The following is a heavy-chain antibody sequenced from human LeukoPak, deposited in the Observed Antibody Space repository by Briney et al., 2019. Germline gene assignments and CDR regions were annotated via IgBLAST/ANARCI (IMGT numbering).Heavy chain of an antibody. CDR2: INTNTGNP. CDR3: ARDNERSGWYVPLGVYHYGMDV. CDR1: GYTFTSYA. V-gene: IGHV7-4-1*02. J-gene: IGHJ6*02. D-gene: IGHD6-19*01. Sequence: RGASVKVSCKASGYTFTSYAMNWVRQAPGQGLEWMGWINTNTGNPTYAQGFTGRFVFSLDTSVSTAYLQISSLKAEDTAVYYCARDNERSGWYVPLGVYHYGMDVWGQGTTVTVSS.